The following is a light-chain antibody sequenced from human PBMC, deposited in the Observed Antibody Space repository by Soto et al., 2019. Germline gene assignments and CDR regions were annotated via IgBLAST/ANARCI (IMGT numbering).Light chain of an antibody. CDR3: QQYQTYSWT. Sequence: DTQMTQSPSTLSASVGDRVTITCRASQSIGAWVAWYQQKPGKAPQLLIYDASTLESGVPSRFSGSGSGTEFTLTISSLQPDDFAIYYCQQYQTYSWTFGQGTKVDIK. CDR2: DAS. CDR1: QSIGAW. V-gene: IGKV1-5*01. J-gene: IGKJ1*01.